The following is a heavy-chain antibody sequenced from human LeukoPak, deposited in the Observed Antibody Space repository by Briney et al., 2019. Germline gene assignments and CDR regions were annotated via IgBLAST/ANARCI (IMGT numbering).Heavy chain of an antibody. Sequence: GRSLRLSCAASGFTFNTYGMHWVRQAPGKGLEWVAVIWYDGSYKYYADSVKGRFTISRDNSKNTLHLQMNSLRAEDTAVYYCARPLVGDALDYWGQGTLVTISS. CDR2: IWYDGSYK. D-gene: IGHD1-26*01. CDR1: GFTFNTYG. V-gene: IGHV3-33*01. CDR3: ARPLVGDALDY. J-gene: IGHJ4*02.